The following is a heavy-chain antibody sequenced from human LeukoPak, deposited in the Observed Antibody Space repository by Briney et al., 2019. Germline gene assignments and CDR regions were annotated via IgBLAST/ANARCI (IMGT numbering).Heavy chain of an antibody. V-gene: IGHV3-23*01. Sequence: AGGSLRLSCAASGFTFSSYGMIWVRQAPGKGLEWVSRISGSGGSTYYADSVKGRFTISRDNSKNTLYLQMNSLRAEDTAVYYCAKDGGWELLGVSAFDIWGQGTMVTVSS. CDR1: GFTFSSYG. D-gene: IGHD1-26*01. CDR2: ISGSGGST. J-gene: IGHJ3*02. CDR3: AKDGGWELLGVSAFDI.